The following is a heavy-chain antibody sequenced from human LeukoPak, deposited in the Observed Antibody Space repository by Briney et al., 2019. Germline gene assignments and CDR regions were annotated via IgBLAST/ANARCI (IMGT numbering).Heavy chain of an antibody. CDR1: GFTVSSNY. Sequence: PGGSLRLSCAASGFTVSSNYMSWVRRAPGKGLEWVSVIYSGGSTYYADSVKGRFTIPRDNSKNTLYLQMNSLRAEDTAVYYCARGIIAAVRDYYYYYMGVWGKGTTVTVSS. CDR2: IYSGGST. D-gene: IGHD6-13*01. V-gene: IGHV3-53*01. CDR3: ARGIIAAVRDYYYYYMGV. J-gene: IGHJ6*03.